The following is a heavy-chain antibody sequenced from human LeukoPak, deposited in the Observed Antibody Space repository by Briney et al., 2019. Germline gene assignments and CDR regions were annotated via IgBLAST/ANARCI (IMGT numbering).Heavy chain of an antibody. V-gene: IGHV3-30*04. D-gene: IGHD2/OR15-2a*01. CDR2: ISYDGSNK. J-gene: IGHJ4*02. Sequence: GGSLRLSCAASGFTFSDYAMSWVRQAPGKGLEWVAVISYDGSNKYYADSVKGRFTISRDNSKNTLYLQMNSLRAEDTAVYYCARDALSRDSYYFDYWGQGTLVTVSS. CDR1: GFTFSDYA. CDR3: ARDALSRDSYYFDY.